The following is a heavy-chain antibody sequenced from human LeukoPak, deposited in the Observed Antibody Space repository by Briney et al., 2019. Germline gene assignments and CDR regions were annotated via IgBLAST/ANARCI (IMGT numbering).Heavy chain of an antibody. Sequence: PGGSLRLSCAASGVTLSPYGMHWVRQAPGKGLEWVAVISYEGGTQHYADSEKGRFIISRDNPRNTLYLQMNILRTEDTAVYYCAKEGTPQVSTWYDLWGQGTQVIVSS. V-gene: IGHV3-30*18. D-gene: IGHD3-10*01. CDR1: GVTLSPYG. J-gene: IGHJ5*02. CDR3: AKEGTPQVSTWYDL. CDR2: ISYEGGTQ.